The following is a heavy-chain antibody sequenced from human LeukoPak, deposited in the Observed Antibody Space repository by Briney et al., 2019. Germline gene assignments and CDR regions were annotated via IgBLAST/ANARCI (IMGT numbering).Heavy chain of an antibody. CDR2: INPNSGGT. Sequence: ASVKVSCTASGYTFTGYYMHWVRQAPGQGLEWMGRINPNSGGTNYAQKFQGRVIMTRDTSISTAYMELSRLRSDDTAVYYCARGYYYDSSGHYAFDIWGQGTMVTVSS. V-gene: IGHV1-2*06. D-gene: IGHD3-22*01. CDR1: GYTFTGYY. J-gene: IGHJ3*02. CDR3: ARGYYYDSSGHYAFDI.